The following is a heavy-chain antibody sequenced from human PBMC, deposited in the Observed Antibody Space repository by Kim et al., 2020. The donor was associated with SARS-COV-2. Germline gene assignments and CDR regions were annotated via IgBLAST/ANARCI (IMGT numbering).Heavy chain of an antibody. D-gene: IGHD3-3*01. Sequence: GGSLRLSCAASGFTFSSYGMHWVRQAPGKGLEWVAVIWYDGSNKYYADSVKGRFTISRDNSKNTLYLQMNSLRAEDTAVYYCARDGGVLRPNWFDPWGQGTLVTVSS. V-gene: IGHV3-33*01. J-gene: IGHJ5*02. CDR2: IWYDGSNK. CDR3: ARDGGVLRPNWFDP. CDR1: GFTFSSYG.